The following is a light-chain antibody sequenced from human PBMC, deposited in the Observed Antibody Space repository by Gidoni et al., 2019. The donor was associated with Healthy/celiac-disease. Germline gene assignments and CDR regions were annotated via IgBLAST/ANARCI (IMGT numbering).Light chain of an antibody. Sequence: LSPGERATLSCRASPSVSSNLAWYQQKPGQAPRLLIYGASTRATGIPARFSGSGSGTEFTLTISSLQSEDFAVYYCQQYNNWPPLYTFGQGTKLEIK. J-gene: IGKJ2*01. CDR1: PSVSSN. CDR3: QQYNNWPPLYT. V-gene: IGKV3-15*01. CDR2: GAS.